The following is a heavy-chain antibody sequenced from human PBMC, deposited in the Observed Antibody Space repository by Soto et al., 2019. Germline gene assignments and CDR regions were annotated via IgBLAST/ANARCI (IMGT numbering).Heavy chain of an antibody. CDR3: TKPRSSLQWPPFDP. J-gene: IGHJ5*02. CDR2: IYYSGST. CDR1: GGSVSSGSYY. V-gene: IGHV4-61*01. D-gene: IGHD6-19*01. Sequence: PSETLSLTCTVSGGSVSSGSYYWSWIRQPPGKGLEWIGYIYYSGSTNYNPSLKSRFTVSRDNPKNTLFLQMNSLRGEDTAVYYCTKPRSSLQWPPFDPWGHGTLVTVSS.